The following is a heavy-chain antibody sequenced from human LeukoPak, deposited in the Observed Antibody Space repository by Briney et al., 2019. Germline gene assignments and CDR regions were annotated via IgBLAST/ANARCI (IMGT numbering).Heavy chain of an antibody. CDR1: GGSISSGSYC. J-gene: IGHJ3*02. V-gene: IGHV4-61*02. D-gene: IGHD5-18*01. CDR3: ARGGYSYGYVEDAFDI. CDR2: IYTSGST. Sequence: SQTLSLTCTVSGGSISSGSYCWSWIRQPAGKGLEWIGRIYTSGSTNYNPSLKSRVTISVDTSKNQFSLKLSSVTAADTAVYYCARGGYSYGYVEDAFDIWGQGTMVTVSS.